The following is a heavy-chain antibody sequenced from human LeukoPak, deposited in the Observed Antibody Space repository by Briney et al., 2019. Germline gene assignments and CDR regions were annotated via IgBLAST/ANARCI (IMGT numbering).Heavy chain of an antibody. CDR1: GGSISSTSYY. CDR2: IHYRGTT. D-gene: IGHD3-3*01. CDR3: AREGSGYSTNFDY. V-gene: IGHV4-39*07. Sequence: SETLSLTCIVSGGSISSTSYYWGWIRQSPGKGLEWIGSIHYRGTTYYNPSLLSRGTISVDTSKNQFSLKLNSVTAADTAVYFCAREGSGYSTNFDYWGQGTLVTVSS. J-gene: IGHJ4*02.